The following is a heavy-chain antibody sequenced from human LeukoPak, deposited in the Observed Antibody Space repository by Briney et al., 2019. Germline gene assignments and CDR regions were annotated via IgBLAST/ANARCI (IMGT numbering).Heavy chain of an antibody. CDR1: GFTFSSYA. V-gene: IGHV3-74*01. Sequence: GGPLRLSCAASGFTFSSYAMSWVRQAPGKGLVWVSRINSDGSSTSYADSVKGRFTVSRDNAKNSLYLQMNSLRAEDTAVYYCARGTYCSSTRCYTDDAFDVWGQGTMVTVSS. CDR3: ARGTYCSSTRCYTDDAFDV. CDR2: INSDGSST. J-gene: IGHJ3*01. D-gene: IGHD2-2*02.